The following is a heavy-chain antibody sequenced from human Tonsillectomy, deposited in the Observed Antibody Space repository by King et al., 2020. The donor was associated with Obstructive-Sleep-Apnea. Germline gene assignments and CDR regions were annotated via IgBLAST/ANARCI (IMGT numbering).Heavy chain of an antibody. CDR2: IFSNYEK. CDR1: GFSLSNARMG. CDR3: ARIGRPLYYFDY. D-gene: IGHD1-26*01. J-gene: IGHJ4*02. Sequence: TLKESGPVLVKPTETLTLTCTVSGFSLSNARMGVSWIRQPPGKALEWLAHIFSNYEKSYSTSLKGRLTISKETSKSQVVLTMTNMDPVDTATYYCARIGRPLYYFDYWGQGTLVTVSS. V-gene: IGHV2-26*01.